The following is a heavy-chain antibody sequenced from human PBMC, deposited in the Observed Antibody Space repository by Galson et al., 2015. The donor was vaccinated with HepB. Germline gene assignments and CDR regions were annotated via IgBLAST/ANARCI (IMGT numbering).Heavy chain of an antibody. CDR3: ARSLLADDAFDT. D-gene: IGHD3-3*02. J-gene: IGHJ3*02. CDR1: GYTFTSYD. Sequence: SVKVSCKASGYTFTSYDINWVRQATGQGLEWMGWMNPNSGNTGYAQKFQGRVTMTRNTSISTAYMELSNLRSEDTAVYYCARSLLADDAFDTWGQGTMVTVSS. CDR2: MNPNSGNT. V-gene: IGHV1-8*01.